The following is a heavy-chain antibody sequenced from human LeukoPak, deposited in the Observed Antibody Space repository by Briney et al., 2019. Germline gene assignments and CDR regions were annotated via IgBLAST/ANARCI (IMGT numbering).Heavy chain of an antibody. CDR1: GFTFDDYA. V-gene: IGHV3-9*01. CDR2: ISWNSGSI. D-gene: IGHD5-18*01. Sequence: GRSLRLSCAASGFTFDDYAMHWVRQAPGKGLEWVSGISWNSGSIGYADSVKGRFTISRDNAKNSLYLQMNSLRAEDTAVYYCARDPLQLWSFDYWGQGTLVTVSS. CDR3: ARDPLQLWSFDY. J-gene: IGHJ4*02.